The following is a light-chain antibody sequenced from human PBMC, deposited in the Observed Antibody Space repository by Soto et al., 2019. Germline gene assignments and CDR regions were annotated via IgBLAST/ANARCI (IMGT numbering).Light chain of an antibody. CDR3: SSYAGSGNWV. V-gene: IGLV2-8*01. CDR2: EV. CDR1: SSDVGGYNS. J-gene: IGLJ3*02. Sequence: HSALTQPPSASGSPGQSVTISCTGASSDVGGYNSVSWYQQHPGKAPKLILSEVNSGVPDRFSGSKSGNTASLTVSGLQAEDEADYYCSSYAGSGNWVFGGGTKLTVL.